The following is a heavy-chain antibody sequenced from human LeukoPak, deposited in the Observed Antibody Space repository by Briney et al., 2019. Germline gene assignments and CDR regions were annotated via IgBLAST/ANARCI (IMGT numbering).Heavy chain of an antibody. J-gene: IGHJ4*02. V-gene: IGHV1-8*01. Sequence: ASVKVSCKTSGYTFTSYDINWVRQATGQGLEWMGWMNPNSGNTGYAQKFQGRVTMTRNTSISTAYMELSSLRSEDTAVYYCARGPIAAAGRTAYYFDYWGQGTLVTVSS. CDR3: ARGPIAAAGRTAYYFDY. CDR1: GYTFTSYD. CDR2: MNPNSGNT. D-gene: IGHD6-13*01.